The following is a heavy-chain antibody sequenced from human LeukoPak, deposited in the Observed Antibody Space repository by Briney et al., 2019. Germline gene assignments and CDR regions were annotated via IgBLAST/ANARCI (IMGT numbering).Heavy chain of an antibody. CDR1: GGSVSSDSYY. Sequence: SETLSLTCTVSGGSVSSDSYYWSWIRQPPGKGLEWIGYIYYSGSTDYNPSLKSRVTISVDTSKNQFSLKLRSVTAAGTAVYYCAALGYDSSGYYYGPFDIWGQGTMVTVSS. J-gene: IGHJ3*02. CDR2: IYYSGST. V-gene: IGHV4-61*01. CDR3: AALGYDSSGYYYGPFDI. D-gene: IGHD3-22*01.